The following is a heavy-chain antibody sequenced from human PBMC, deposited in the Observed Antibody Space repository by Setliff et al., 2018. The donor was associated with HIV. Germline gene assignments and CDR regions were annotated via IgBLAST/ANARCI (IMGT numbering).Heavy chain of an antibody. Sequence: ASVKVSCKASGYTFTSYYMHWVRQAPRHGLEWMGIINPSGGDTEYAQKFQDRVTMTTDTSTSTVYMELSSLRSEDTAMYFCARNKIGWDTYSVVNYFDPWGQGTLVTVSS. CDR1: GYTFTSYY. J-gene: IGHJ5*02. CDR2: INPSGGDT. D-gene: IGHD2-21*01. V-gene: IGHV1-46*01. CDR3: ARNKIGWDTYSVVNYFDP.